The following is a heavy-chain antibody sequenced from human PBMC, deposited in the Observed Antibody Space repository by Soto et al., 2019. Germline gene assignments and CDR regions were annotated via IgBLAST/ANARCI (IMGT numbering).Heavy chain of an antibody. CDR3: ARGLLMRGYSGYSVFGH. J-gene: IGHJ4*02. V-gene: IGHV4-34*01. CDR1: GGSISGYY. D-gene: IGHD5-12*01. CDR2: VNHRGSS. Sequence: SETLSLTCAVYGGSISGYYWGWIRQPPGKGLEWIGEVNHRGSSNYNPSLKSRVTISVDTSKNQFSLKLTSVTAADTAVYYCARGLLMRGYSGYSVFGHWGQGTLVTVSS.